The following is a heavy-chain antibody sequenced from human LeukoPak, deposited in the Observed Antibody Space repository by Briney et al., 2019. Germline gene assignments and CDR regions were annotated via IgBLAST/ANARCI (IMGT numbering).Heavy chain of an antibody. CDR2: TYYRSKWYN. Sequence: SQTLSLTFAISGDSVSSNSAAWNWIRQSPSRGLEWLGRTYYRSKWYNDYAVSVKSRITINPDTSKNQFSLQLNSVTPEDTAVYYCARELQRCYGGKRGFDYWGQGTLVTVSS. J-gene: IGHJ4*02. V-gene: IGHV6-1*01. D-gene: IGHD4-23*01. CDR1: GDSVSSNSAA. CDR3: ARELQRCYGGKRGFDY.